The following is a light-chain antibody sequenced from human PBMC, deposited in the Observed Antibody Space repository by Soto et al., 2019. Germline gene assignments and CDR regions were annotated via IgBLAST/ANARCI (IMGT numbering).Light chain of an antibody. V-gene: IGLV2-14*01. J-gene: IGLJ1*01. CDR3: SSYTSSSTLYV. CDR2: EVT. CDR1: SSDVGGYDY. Sequence: QSVLTQPASVSGSPGQSITISCTGTSSDVGGYDYVSWYQQHPGKAPKLMIYEVTNRPSGVSNRFSGSKSGNTASLTISGLQAEDDADYYCSSYTSSSTLYVFGTGTKVTAL.